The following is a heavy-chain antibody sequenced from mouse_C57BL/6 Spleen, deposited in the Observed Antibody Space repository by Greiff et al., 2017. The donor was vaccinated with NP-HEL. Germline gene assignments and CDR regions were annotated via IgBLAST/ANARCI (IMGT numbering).Heavy chain of an antibody. J-gene: IGHJ4*01. CDR1: GFNFKNTY. CDR3: AIYSNYAMDY. D-gene: IGHD2-5*01. V-gene: IGHV14-3*01. Sequence: EVQLQQSVAELVRPGASVKLSCTASGFNFKNTYMHWVKQRPEQGLEWIGRIDPANGNTKYAPKFQGKATITADTSSNTAYLQLSSLTSEDTAIYYCAIYSNYAMDYWGQGTSVTVSS. CDR2: IDPANGNT.